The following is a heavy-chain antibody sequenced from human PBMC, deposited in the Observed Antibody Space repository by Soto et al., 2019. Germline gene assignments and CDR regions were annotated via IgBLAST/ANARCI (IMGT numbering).Heavy chain of an antibody. Sequence: QVQLVESGGGVVQPGRSLRLSCAASGFTFSSYGMHWVRQAPGKGLEWVAVISYDGSNNYYADSVKGRFTISRDNSKNTLYLQMNSLRAEDTAVYYCAKDTLRQTVNTLDYWGQGTLVTGSS. CDR1: GFTFSSYG. CDR2: ISYDGSNN. V-gene: IGHV3-30*18. CDR3: AKDTLRQTVNTLDY. J-gene: IGHJ4*02. D-gene: IGHD4-17*01.